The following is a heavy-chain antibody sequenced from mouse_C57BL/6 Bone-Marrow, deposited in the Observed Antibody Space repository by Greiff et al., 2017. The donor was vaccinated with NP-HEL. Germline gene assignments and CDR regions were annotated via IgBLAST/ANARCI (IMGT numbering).Heavy chain of an antibody. V-gene: IGHV1-52*01. D-gene: IGHD1-1*01. CDR1: GYTFTSYW. Sequence: QVQLQQPGAELVRPGSSVKLSCKASGYTFTSYWMHWVKQRPIQGLEWIGNIYPSDSETHYNQKFKDKATLTVVKSASTAYMQLSSLTSEDSAVYYYAIITAEVTPSFDYWGQGTALTVSS. CDR2: IYPSDSET. CDR3: AIITAEVTPSFDY. J-gene: IGHJ2*01.